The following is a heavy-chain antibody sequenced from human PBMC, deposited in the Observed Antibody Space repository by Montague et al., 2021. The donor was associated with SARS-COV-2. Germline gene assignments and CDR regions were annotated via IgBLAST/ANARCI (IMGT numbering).Heavy chain of an antibody. CDR3: ARHVGRGPGAVDWFDP. Sequence: SETLSLTCTVSGGSIITSNYYWGWLRQPPGKGLEWIGSGDYSGSTSYXPSLTSRVTISVDTSKNQFSLKLTSVTAADTAVYYCARHVGRGPGAVDWFDPWGQGTLVTVSS. J-gene: IGHJ5*02. V-gene: IGHV4-39*01. D-gene: IGHD3-10*01. CDR2: GDYSGST. CDR1: GGSIITSNYY.